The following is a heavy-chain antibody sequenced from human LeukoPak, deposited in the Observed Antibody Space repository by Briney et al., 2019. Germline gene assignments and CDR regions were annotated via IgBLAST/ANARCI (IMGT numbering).Heavy chain of an antibody. V-gene: IGHV4-34*01. J-gene: IGHJ4*02. D-gene: IGHD3-3*01. Sequence: SETLSLTCAVYGGSLSGYYWSGVREPPGKGVEWGGEINHSGSTNYNPSLKSRVTISVDPSKNQFSLKLSSVTAADTAVYYCARVRYDFWSGYYNPFHYWRQGTLLTVSS. CDR1: GGSLSGYY. CDR2: INHSGST. CDR3: ARVRYDFWSGYYNPFHY.